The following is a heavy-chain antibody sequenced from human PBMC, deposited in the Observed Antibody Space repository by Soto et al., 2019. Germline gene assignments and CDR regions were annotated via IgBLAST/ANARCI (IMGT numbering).Heavy chain of an antibody. CDR3: ARVDYTTVVTH. D-gene: IGHD4-17*01. CDR2: IYYSGST. Sequence: SETLSLTCTGSGGSISSYYWSLIRQPPWKGLEWIGYIYYSGSTNYNPSLKSRVTISVDTSKNQFSLKLSSVTAADTAVYYCARVDYTTVVTHWGQGTLVTVSS. CDR1: GGSISSYY. V-gene: IGHV4-59*01. J-gene: IGHJ4*02.